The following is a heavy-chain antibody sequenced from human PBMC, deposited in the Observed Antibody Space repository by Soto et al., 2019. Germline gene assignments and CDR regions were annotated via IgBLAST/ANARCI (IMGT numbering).Heavy chain of an antibody. CDR1: GYTFTSYY. J-gene: IGHJ6*02. Sequence: QVQLVQSGAEVKKPGASVKVSCKASGYTFTSYYMHWVRQAPGQGLEWMGIINPSGGSTSYAQKFQGRVTMTRDTSTSTFYMELSSLRSEDTAVYYCARDVVLMVYAPYYGMDVWGQGTTVTVSS. V-gene: IGHV1-46*01. CDR2: INPSGGST. D-gene: IGHD2-8*01. CDR3: ARDVVLMVYAPYYGMDV.